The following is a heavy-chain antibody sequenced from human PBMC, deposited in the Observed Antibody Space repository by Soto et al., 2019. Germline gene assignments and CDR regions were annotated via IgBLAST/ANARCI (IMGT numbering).Heavy chain of an antibody. V-gene: IGHV4-39*01. Sequence: NPSETLSLTCSVSGGSIFSSDYYWGWIRQASGKGLEWIGSISYSGSTLHNPSLRSRVTISVDTPKSQFSLKLSSVTATDTAVYYCTRLVVVATSGYVGFDHWGQGTLVTVSS. D-gene: IGHD2-15*01. CDR3: TRLVVVATSGYVGFDH. J-gene: IGHJ4*02. CDR1: GGSIFSSDYY. CDR2: ISYSGST.